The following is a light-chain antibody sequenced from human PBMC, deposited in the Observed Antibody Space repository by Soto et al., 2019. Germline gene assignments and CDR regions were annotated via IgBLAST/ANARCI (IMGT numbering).Light chain of an antibody. CDR1: SSDVGSYNL. CDR3: CSYAGSVV. J-gene: IGLJ2*01. Sequence: QSALTQPASVSGSPGQSITISCTGTSSDVGSYNLVSWYQQQPGKAPKLMIYEGSKRPSGVSNRFSGSKSGNTASLTISGLHAEDEADYYCCSYAGSVVFGGGTKLTVL. CDR2: EGS. V-gene: IGLV2-23*01.